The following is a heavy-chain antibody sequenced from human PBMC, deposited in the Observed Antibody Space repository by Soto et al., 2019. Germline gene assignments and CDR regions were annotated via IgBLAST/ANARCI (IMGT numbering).Heavy chain of an antibody. Sequence: SQTLSLTCAISGDSVSSNSGTWNWIRQSPSRGLEWLGRTYYRSKWNNDYAVSVKSRITINADTSKNHFSLQLNSITPDDTAVYYCASGWNYVHWGQGTLVTVSS. J-gene: IGHJ4*02. V-gene: IGHV6-1*01. CDR3: ASGWNYVH. D-gene: IGHD1-7*01. CDR2: TYYRSKWNN. CDR1: GDSVSSNSGT.